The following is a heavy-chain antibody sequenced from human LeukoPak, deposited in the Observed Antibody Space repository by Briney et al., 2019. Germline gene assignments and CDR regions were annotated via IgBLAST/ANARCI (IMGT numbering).Heavy chain of an antibody. D-gene: IGHD3-22*01. Sequence: SETLSLTCAVYGGSFSGYYWSWIRQPPGKGLEWIGEINHSGSTNYNPSLKSRVTISVDTSKNQFSLKLSSVTAADTAVYYCARGAYDSSGYDNDAFDIWGQGTMVTVSS. CDR2: INHSGST. CDR3: ARGAYDSSGYDNDAFDI. J-gene: IGHJ3*02. CDR1: GGSFSGYY. V-gene: IGHV4-34*01.